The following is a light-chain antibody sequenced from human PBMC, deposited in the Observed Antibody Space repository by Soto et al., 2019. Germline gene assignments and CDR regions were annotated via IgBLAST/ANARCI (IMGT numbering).Light chain of an antibody. CDR1: QDIDNH. CDR2: DAS. J-gene: IGKJ2*01. V-gene: IGKV1-33*01. CDR3: QHFHTLPYT. Sequence: DVQMTQSPSSLSASVGDRVTITCQASQDIDNHLNWFPQKPGKAPKLLIYDASNLQTGVSSRFSGSGSGTHFTFTISSLHPEDIPTYYCQHFHTLPYTFGLGTKLEIK.